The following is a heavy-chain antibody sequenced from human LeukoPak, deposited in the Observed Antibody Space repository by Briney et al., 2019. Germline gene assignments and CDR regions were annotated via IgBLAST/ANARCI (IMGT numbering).Heavy chain of an antibody. V-gene: IGHV3-23*01. CDR3: AKDLEGYSEY. Sequence: PGGSLRLSCAASGFTFSRSAMSWVRQAPGEGLQWVSAISPSGTDYADSVKGRFTISRDNSQNMLYLQMNNLRAEDTAVYYCAKDLEGYSEYWGQGTLVTVSS. J-gene: IGHJ4*02. D-gene: IGHD3-22*01. CDR2: ISPSGT. CDR1: GFTFSRSA.